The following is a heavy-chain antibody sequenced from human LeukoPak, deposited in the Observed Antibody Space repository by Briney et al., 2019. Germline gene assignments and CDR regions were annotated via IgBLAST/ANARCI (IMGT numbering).Heavy chain of an antibody. CDR2: IYSGGNT. D-gene: IGHD5-18*01. CDR3: AKRIKSAIATGY. Sequence: SGGSLRLSCTVSRFTVSSNSMSWVRQAPGKGLEWVSFIYSGGNTHYSDSVKGRFTISRDNSKNTLYLQMNSLRAEDTAVYYCAKRIKSAIATGYWGQGTLVTVSS. CDR1: RFTVSSNS. V-gene: IGHV3-53*01. J-gene: IGHJ4*02.